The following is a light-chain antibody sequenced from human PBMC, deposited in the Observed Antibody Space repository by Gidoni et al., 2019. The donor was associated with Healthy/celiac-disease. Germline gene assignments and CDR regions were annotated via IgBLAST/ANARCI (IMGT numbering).Light chain of an antibody. Sequence: DLQMTQSPSSLSASVGDRVCITCRASQSISSYLNWYQQKPGKAPKLLSYAASSLQSGVPSRFRGSGSGTDFTLTISSLQAEDFATYDCQQSYSTPYTFGQGTKLEIK. V-gene: IGKV1-39*01. J-gene: IGKJ2*01. CDR1: QSISSY. CDR3: QQSYSTPYT. CDR2: AAS.